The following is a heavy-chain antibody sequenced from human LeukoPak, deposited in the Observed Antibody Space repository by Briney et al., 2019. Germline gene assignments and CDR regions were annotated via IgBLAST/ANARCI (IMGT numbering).Heavy chain of an antibody. CDR2: IYHSGST. D-gene: IGHD3-10*01. CDR1: GGSISSGGYS. J-gene: IGHJ4*02. CDR3: ASSGITMVRGVSY. V-gene: IGHV4-30-2*01. Sequence: PSETLSLTCAVSGGSISSGGYSWSWIRQPPGKGLEWIGYIYHSGSTYYNPSLKSRVTISVDRSKNQFSLKLSSVTAADTAVYYCASSGITMVRGVSYWGQGTLVTVSS.